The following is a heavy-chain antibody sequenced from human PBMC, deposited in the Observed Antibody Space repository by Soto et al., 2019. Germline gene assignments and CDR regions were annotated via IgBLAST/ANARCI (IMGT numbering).Heavy chain of an antibody. CDR3: ARADCSSTSCYVAGDYYYYYMDV. J-gene: IGHJ6*03. V-gene: IGHV1-18*01. Sequence: ASVKVSCKASGYTFTSYFISWVRQAPGQGLEWMGWISAYNGNTNYAQKLQGRVTMTTDTSTSTAYMELRSLRSDDTAVYYCARADCSSTSCYVAGDYYYYYMDVWGKGTTVTVSS. CDR1: GYTFTSYF. D-gene: IGHD2-2*01. CDR2: ISAYNGNT.